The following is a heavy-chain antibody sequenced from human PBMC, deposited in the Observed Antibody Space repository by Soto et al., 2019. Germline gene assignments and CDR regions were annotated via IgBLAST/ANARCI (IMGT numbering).Heavy chain of an antibody. CDR3: AAPMVRGAPPRDY. V-gene: IGHV3-53*01. CDR1: GFTVSSNY. Sequence: EVQLVESGGGLIQPGGSLRLSCAASGFTVSSNYMSWVRQAPGKGLEWVSVIYSGGSTYYADSVKGRFTISRDNSKNTLYLQMNSLRAEDTAVYYCAAPMVRGAPPRDYWGQGTLVTVSS. D-gene: IGHD3-10*01. J-gene: IGHJ4*02. CDR2: IYSGGST.